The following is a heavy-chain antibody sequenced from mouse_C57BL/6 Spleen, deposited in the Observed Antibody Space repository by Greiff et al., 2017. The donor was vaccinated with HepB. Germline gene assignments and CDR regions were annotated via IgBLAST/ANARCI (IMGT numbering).Heavy chain of an antibody. J-gene: IGHJ2*01. CDR2: IDPSDSYT. V-gene: IGHV1-50*01. CDR3: ARSGGIYYYALDY. Sequence: VQLQQSGAELVKPGASVKLSCKASGYTFTSYWMQWVKQRPGQGLEWIGEIDPSDSYTNYNQKFKGKATLTVDTSSSTAYMQLSSLTSEDSAVYYCARSGGIYYYALDYWGQGTTLTVSS. CDR1: GYTFTSYW. D-gene: IGHD1-1*01.